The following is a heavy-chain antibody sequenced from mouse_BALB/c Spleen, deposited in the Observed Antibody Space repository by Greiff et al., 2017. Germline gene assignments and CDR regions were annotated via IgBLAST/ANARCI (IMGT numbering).Heavy chain of an antibody. Sequence: DVKLVESGGGLVQPGGSRKLSCAASGFTFSSFGMHWVRQAPEKGLEWVAYISSGSSTIYYADTVKGRFTISRDNPKNTLFLQMTSLRSEDTAMYYCARSEYGPFAYWGQGTLVTVSA. D-gene: IGHD2-10*02. J-gene: IGHJ3*01. V-gene: IGHV5-17*02. CDR3: ARSEYGPFAY. CDR2: ISSGSSTI. CDR1: GFTFSSFG.